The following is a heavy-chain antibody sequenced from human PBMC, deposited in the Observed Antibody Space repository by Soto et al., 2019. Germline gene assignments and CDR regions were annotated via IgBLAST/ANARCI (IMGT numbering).Heavy chain of an antibody. Sequence: QVQLVQSGSEVKKPGASVILSCKPSGYTFTSYALHWVRQAPGQRLEWMGWINDAKGNRKYSQKFQGRVTLTRDTTANIAYMELSSLRSDDTGVYYCARLLSFGELSLDYWGQGTLVTVSS. CDR2: INDAKGNR. V-gene: IGHV1-3*01. CDR1: GYTFTSYA. CDR3: ARLLSFGELSLDY. D-gene: IGHD3-10*01. J-gene: IGHJ4*02.